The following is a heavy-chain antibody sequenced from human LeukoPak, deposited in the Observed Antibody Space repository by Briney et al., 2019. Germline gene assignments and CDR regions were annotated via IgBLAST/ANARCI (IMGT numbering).Heavy chain of an antibody. D-gene: IGHD3-10*01. CDR3: ARVGVLLWFGEFIGWFDP. CDR2: IYYSGRT. Sequence: SETLSLTCTVSGGAISSSSYYWGWIRQPPGKGLEWVGSIYYSGRTYYNPSRKSRVTISVDTSNTQFSLKLSSVTAADTAVYYCARVGVLLWFGEFIGWFDPWGQGTLVTVSS. CDR1: GGAISSSSYY. V-gene: IGHV4-39*07. J-gene: IGHJ5*02.